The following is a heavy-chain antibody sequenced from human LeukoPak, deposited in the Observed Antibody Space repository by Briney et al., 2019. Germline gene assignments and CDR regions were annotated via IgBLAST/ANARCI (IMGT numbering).Heavy chain of an antibody. CDR2: ISAYNGNT. J-gene: IGHJ5*02. CDR1: GYTFTSYG. V-gene: IGHV1-18*04. Sequence: ASVKVSCKASGYTFTSYGISWVRQAPGQGLEWTGWISAYNGNTSYAQKLQGRVTMTTDTSTSTAYMELRSLRSDDTAVYYCARAGTYCSSTSCLLYWFDPWGQGTLVTVSS. D-gene: IGHD2-2*01. CDR3: ARAGTYCSSTSCLLYWFDP.